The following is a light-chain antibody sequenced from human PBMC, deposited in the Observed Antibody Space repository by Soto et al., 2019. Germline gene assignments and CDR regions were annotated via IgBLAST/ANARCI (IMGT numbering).Light chain of an antibody. CDR1: QSLVHRNGSNC. J-gene: IGKJ4*01. CDR3: MQVLQTPFT. CDR2: LGS. V-gene: IGKV2-28*01. Sequence: DIVMTQSPLYLPVTPGEPASISCRSSQSLVHRNGSNCLDWYLQKPGQSPQLLIYLGSTRAAGVPDRFCGSGSDPDFTLKISRVEAEDVGIYYCMQVLQTPFTFGGGTKMEIK.